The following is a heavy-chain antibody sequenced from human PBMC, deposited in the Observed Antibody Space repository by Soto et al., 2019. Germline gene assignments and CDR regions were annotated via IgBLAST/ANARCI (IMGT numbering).Heavy chain of an antibody. J-gene: IGHJ4*02. CDR2: ISNTGGGT. CDR3: AKDRLAGNFDY. V-gene: IGHV3-23*01. Sequence: EVQLLDSGGGLVLPGGSLGLSCAASGFTFNNYAMNWVRQAPGMGLEWVATISNTGGGTYYADSVKGRFTISRDNSKNTLYLQMSSLRVEDTAVYYCAKDRLAGNFDYWGQGTQVTVSS. CDR1: GFTFNNYA.